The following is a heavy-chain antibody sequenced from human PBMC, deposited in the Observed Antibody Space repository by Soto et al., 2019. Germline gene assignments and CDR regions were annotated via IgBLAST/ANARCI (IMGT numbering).Heavy chain of an antibody. D-gene: IGHD3-10*01. Sequence: QVHLEESGPGLVKPSGTLSLTCAVSSGSISSSDWWTWVRQPPGKGLEWIGEINHRGTTNYNPSLQSAAIISVDKPQTQSSLRLTCVTAAASAVYYSARLHRGTIRPYYSYMAVWGKGATVSASS. CDR1: SGSISSSDW. CDR3: ARLHRGTIRPYYSYMAV. J-gene: IGHJ6*03. V-gene: IGHV4-4*02. CDR2: INHRGTT.